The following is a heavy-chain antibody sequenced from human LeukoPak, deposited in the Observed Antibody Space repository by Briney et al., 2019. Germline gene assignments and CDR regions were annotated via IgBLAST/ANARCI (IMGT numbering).Heavy chain of an antibody. V-gene: IGHV3-NL1*01. CDR3: ATSIVGFTYDEHFQH. D-gene: IGHD1-26*01. Sequence: GGSLRLSCAASGFTFTNYGMHWVRQAPGKGLEWVSVIFNGGSTYYADSVMGRFTISRDISKNTLYLQMNSLRAEDTAVYYCATSIVGFTYDEHFQHWGQGTLVTVSS. CDR2: IFNGGST. CDR1: GFTFTNYG. J-gene: IGHJ1*01.